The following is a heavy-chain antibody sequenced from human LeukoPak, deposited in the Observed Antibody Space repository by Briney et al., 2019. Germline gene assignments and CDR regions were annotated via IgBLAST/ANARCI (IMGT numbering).Heavy chain of an antibody. CDR2: INHSGST. CDR3: ALTVTIAGAVASNAFDI. CDR1: GGSFSGYY. D-gene: IGHD4-17*01. V-gene: IGHV4-34*01. Sequence: SETLSLTCAVYGGSFSGYYWSWIRQPPGKGLEWIGEINHSGSTNYNPSLKSRVTISVDTSKNQFSLKLSSVTAADTAVYYCALTVTIAGAVASNAFDIWGQGTMVTVSS. J-gene: IGHJ3*02.